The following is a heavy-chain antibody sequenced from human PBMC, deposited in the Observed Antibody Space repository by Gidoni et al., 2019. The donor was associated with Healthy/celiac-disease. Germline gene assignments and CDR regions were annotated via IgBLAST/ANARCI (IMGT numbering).Heavy chain of an antibody. V-gene: IGHV4-39*01. CDR3: ARLGDYNWFDP. D-gene: IGHD3-16*01. CDR1: GGSISSSSYY. J-gene: IGHJ5*02. Sequence: QLQLQESGPGLVKPSETLSLTCTVSGGSISSSSYYWGWIRQPPGKGLEWIGSIYYSGSTYYNPSPKSRVTISVDTSKNQFSLKLSSVTAADTAVYYCARLGDYNWFDPWGQGTLVTVSS. CDR2: IYYSGST.